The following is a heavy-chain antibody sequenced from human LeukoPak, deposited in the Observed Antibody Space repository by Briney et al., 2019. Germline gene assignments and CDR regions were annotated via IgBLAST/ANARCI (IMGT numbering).Heavy chain of an antibody. CDR3: AREGSSGQDWYAFDV. CDR2: MYLNSGAT. Sequence: ASVKVSCKASGFSFTGYYVQWLRQAPGQGLEWVGWMYLNSGATRYAPKFQDRVTMTRDTSISTAYMELSSLRADDTAMYFCAREGSSGQDWYAFDVWGQETMVTVSS. CDR1: GFSFTGYY. V-gene: IGHV1-2*02. J-gene: IGHJ3*01. D-gene: IGHD5-12*01.